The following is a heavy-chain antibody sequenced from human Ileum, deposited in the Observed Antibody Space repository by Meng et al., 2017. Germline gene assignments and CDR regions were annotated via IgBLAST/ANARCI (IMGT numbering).Heavy chain of an antibody. V-gene: IGHV4-34*01. J-gene: IGHJ6*02. D-gene: IGHD1-14*01. CDR3: ARGLFKSLRPVRNYYYYNMDV. CDR2: INHSGNT. Sequence: GSLRLSCAVYGGFFSNYYWSWIRQPPGKGLEWIGEINHSGNTNYNPSLKSRVTISGDTSKNQFSLQLTSVTAADTAVYYCARGLFKSLRPVRNYYYYNMDVWGQGTTVTVSS. CDR1: GGFFSNYY.